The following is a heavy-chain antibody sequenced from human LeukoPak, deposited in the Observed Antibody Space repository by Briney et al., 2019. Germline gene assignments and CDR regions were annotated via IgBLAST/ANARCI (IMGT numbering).Heavy chain of an antibody. CDR2: IYSGGTT. CDR1: GFSVSSNY. Sequence: SGGSLRLSCAASGFSVSSNYVSWVRQAPGKGLEWVSVIYSGGTTYYADSIKGRFTISRDNPKNTLYLQMNSLRAEDTAVYYCAGRYDSSGYPLHWGQGTPVTVSS. D-gene: IGHD3-22*01. V-gene: IGHV3-53*01. J-gene: IGHJ4*02. CDR3: AGRYDSSGYPLH.